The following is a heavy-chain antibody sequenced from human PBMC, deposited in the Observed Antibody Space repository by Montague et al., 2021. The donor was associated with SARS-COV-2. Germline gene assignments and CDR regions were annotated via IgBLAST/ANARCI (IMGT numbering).Heavy chain of an antibody. CDR1: GFTFSSYS. V-gene: IGHV3-48*04. CDR3: ARGGNLWDSSGYYREGYFYGMDV. CDR2: ISSSSTTI. J-gene: IGHJ6*02. D-gene: IGHD3-22*01. Sequence: SLRLSCAASGFTFSSYSMNWVRQAPGKGLEWVSYISSSSTTIYYADSVKDRFTISRDNAKNSLYLQVNSLRAEDTVVYYCARGGNLWDSSGYYREGYFYGMDVWGQGTTVTVSS.